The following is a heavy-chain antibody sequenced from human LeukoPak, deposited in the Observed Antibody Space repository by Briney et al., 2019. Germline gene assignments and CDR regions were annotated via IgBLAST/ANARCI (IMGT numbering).Heavy chain of an antibody. D-gene: IGHD3-22*01. CDR3: ARAYYYDSSGYLSHDAFDI. CDR2: IYYSGST. CDR1: GGSISSSSYY. V-gene: IGHV4-39*01. Sequence: SETLSLTCTVSGGSISSSSYYWGWIRQPPGKGLEWIGSIYYSGSTYYNPSLKSRVTISVDTSKNQFSLKLSFVTAADTAVYYCARAYYYDSSGYLSHDAFDIWGQGTMVTVSS. J-gene: IGHJ3*02.